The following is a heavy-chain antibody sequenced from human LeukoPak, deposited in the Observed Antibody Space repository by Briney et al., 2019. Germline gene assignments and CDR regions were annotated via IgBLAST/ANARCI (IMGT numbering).Heavy chain of an antibody. J-gene: IGHJ2*01. CDR2: IKTDGSTI. Sequence: GGSLRLSCAASGFIFSNYWMHWVRQAPGKGLVWVSRIKTDGSTITYADSVKGRFTISRDNAMNTLYLQMNSLGAEDTAVYYCARVGQGEWFFDLWGRGTLVTVSS. CDR3: ARVGQGEWFFDL. V-gene: IGHV3-74*01. D-gene: IGHD1-26*01. CDR1: GFIFSNYW.